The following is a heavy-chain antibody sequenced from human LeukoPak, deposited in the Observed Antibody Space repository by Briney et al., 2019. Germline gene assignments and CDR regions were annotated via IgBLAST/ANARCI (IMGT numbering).Heavy chain of an antibody. J-gene: IGHJ6*03. CDR1: GGSISSYY. CDR2: IYYSGST. Sequence: SETLSLTCTVSGGSISSYYWSWIRQPPGKGLEWIGYIYYSGSTNYNPSLKSRVTISVDTSKNQFPLKLSSVTAADTAVYYCARIVGATNHYYYYYMDVWGKGTTVTVSS. CDR3: ARIVGATNHYYYYYMDV. D-gene: IGHD1-26*01. V-gene: IGHV4-59*01.